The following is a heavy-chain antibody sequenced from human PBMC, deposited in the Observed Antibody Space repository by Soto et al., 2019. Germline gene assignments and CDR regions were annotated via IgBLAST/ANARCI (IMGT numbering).Heavy chain of an antibody. CDR1: GFTFSNAW. CDR2: IKSKTDGGTT. Sequence: GGSLRLSCAASGFTFSNAWMSWVRQAPGKGLEWVGRIKSKTDGGTTDYAAPVKGRFTISRDDSKNTLYLQMNSLKTEDTDVYYCTTDGFGSGWYYFDYWGQGTLVTVSS. CDR3: TTDGFGSGWYYFDY. V-gene: IGHV3-15*01. D-gene: IGHD6-19*01. J-gene: IGHJ4*02.